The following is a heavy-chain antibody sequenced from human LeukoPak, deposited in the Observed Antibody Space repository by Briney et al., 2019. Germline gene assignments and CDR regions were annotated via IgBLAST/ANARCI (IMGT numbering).Heavy chain of an antibody. D-gene: IGHD3-22*01. CDR1: GFTFDDYA. Sequence: GGSLRLSCEASGFTFDDYAMHWVRQTPGKGLEWVSNINWNSGSIAYADSVKGRFTISRDNAKNSLYLQMNSLTTEDTALYFCAKEISPLPPRSSSAYVYGGGAFDIWGQGTMVTVSS. J-gene: IGHJ3*02. CDR3: AKEISPLPPRSSSAYVYGGGAFDI. CDR2: INWNSGSI. V-gene: IGHV3-9*01.